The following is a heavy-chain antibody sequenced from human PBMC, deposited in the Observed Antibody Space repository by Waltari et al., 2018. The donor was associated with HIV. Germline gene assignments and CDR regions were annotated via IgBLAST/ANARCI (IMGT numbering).Heavy chain of an antibody. V-gene: IGHV1-24*01. J-gene: IGHJ3*01. Sequence: QVQLVQSGAEVKKPGASVKVSCKVSDYTFTELTIQWVRQAPGKGLEWMGSFDPQHGETIYAEEFQGRVSMTGDTSANTASMELRSLRSGDTAVYYCATDAGDLRFGAFDVWGQGTVVTDSS. CDR1: DYTFTELT. CDR2: FDPQHGET. CDR3: ATDAGDLRFGAFDV. D-gene: IGHD3-10*01.